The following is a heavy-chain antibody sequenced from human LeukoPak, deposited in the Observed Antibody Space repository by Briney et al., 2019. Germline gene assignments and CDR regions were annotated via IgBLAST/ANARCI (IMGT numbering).Heavy chain of an antibody. CDR3: ARDGSLPDY. V-gene: IGHV3-74*01. CDR2: INGDGSGA. CDR1: GFTFSSYW. J-gene: IGHJ4*02. Sequence: QPGGSLRLTCAASGFTFSSYWMHWVRQAPGKGLVWVSRINGDGSGAIYADSVKGRFTISRDNAKNTLYLQMNSLRVEDTAVYYCARDGSLPDYWGQGTLVTVSS. D-gene: IGHD2-15*01.